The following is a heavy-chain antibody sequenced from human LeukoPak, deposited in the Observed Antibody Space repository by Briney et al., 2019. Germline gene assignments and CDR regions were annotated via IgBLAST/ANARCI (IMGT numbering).Heavy chain of an antibody. CDR1: GVSISTSNSY. J-gene: IGHJ4*02. Sequence: PSETLSLTCTVSGVSISTSNSYWGWIRQPPGKGLEWIGSMYYTGNTYYNASLKSRVTISIYTSKNQISLRLTSVTATDTAMYYCARQTGSGQFTLPGGQGTLVTVSS. CDR2: MYYTGNT. V-gene: IGHV4-39*01. CDR3: ARQTGSGQFTLP. D-gene: IGHD3-10*01.